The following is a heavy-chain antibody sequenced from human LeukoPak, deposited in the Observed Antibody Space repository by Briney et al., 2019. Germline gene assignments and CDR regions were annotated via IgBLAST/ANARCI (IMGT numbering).Heavy chain of an antibody. V-gene: IGHV5-51*01. CDR1: RYSFTTYW. J-gene: IGHJ4*02. CDR3: ARMVDCSGGSCLYYLDS. CDR2: IYPDDSDT. Sequence: GESLKISCKRSRYSFTTYWIGSVRQTPGKGLEWMGVIYPDDSDTRYSPSFQGQVTISADKSISTAYLQWSSLKASDTAMYYCARMVDCSGGSCLYYLDSWGQGTLVTVSS. D-gene: IGHD2-15*01.